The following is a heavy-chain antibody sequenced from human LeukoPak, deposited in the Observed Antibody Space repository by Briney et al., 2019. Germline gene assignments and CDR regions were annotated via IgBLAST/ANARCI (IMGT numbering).Heavy chain of an antibody. J-gene: IGHJ4*02. CDR1: GFTFSNYG. V-gene: IGHV3-30*02. CDR3: ANGPHYNILTGFYKVRSHLDY. Sequence: AGGSLRLSCVASGFTFSNYGMHWVRQAPGKGLEWVAFIRYDGSKKYYADSMKGRFTISRDNSKNTLYLQMNSLRAEDTAMYYCANGPHYNILTGFYKVRSHLDYWGQGTLVTVSS. CDR2: IRYDGSKK. D-gene: IGHD3-9*01.